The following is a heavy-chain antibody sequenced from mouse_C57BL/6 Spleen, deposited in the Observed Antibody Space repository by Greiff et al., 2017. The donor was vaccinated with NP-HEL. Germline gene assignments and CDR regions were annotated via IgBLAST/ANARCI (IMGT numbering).Heavy chain of an antibody. V-gene: IGHV5-6*02. Sequence: EVKLVESGGDLVKPGGSLKLSCAASGFTFSSYGMSWVRQTPDKRLEWVAPISSGGSYTYYPDSVKGRLTISRDNAKNTRYLQMSSLKAEDTAMYYCARHADYYGSSYGWYFDVWGTGTTVTVSS. CDR3: ARHADYYGSSYGWYFDV. CDR1: GFTFSSYG. J-gene: IGHJ1*03. D-gene: IGHD1-1*01. CDR2: ISSGGSYT.